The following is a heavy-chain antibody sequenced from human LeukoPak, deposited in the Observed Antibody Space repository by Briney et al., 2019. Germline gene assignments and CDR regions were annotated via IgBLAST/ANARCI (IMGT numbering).Heavy chain of an antibody. V-gene: IGHV4-31*03. Sequence: SQTLSLTCTVSGGSISSGGYYWSWIRQHPGKGLEWIGYIYYSGSTYYNPSLKSRVTISVDTSKNQFSLKLSSVTAADTAVYYCASHIPGVEAAFDIWGQGTMVTVSS. CDR1: GGSISSGGYY. CDR3: ASHIPGVEAAFDI. J-gene: IGHJ3*02. CDR2: IYYSGST. D-gene: IGHD2-2*02.